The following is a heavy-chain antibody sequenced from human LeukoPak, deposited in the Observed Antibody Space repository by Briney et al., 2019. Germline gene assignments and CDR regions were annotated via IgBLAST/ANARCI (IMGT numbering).Heavy chain of an antibody. V-gene: IGHV4-59*08. J-gene: IGHJ4*02. CDR2: IYYSGSA. D-gene: IGHD2-15*01. CDR3: ARLDCSGGSCYSGYYFDY. Sequence: SETLSLTCTVSGGSISSYYWSRIRQPPGKGLEWIGYIYYSGSANYNPSLKSRVTISVDTSKNQFSLKLSSVTAADTAVYYCARLDCSGGSCYSGYYFDYWGQGTLVTVSS. CDR1: GGSISSYY.